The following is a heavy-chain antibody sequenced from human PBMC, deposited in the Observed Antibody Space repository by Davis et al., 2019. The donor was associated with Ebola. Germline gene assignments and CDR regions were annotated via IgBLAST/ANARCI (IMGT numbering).Heavy chain of an antibody. CDR3: AKERPRGVLDY. V-gene: IGHV3-43*02. D-gene: IGHD3-10*01. Sequence: PGGSLRLSCVVSGFTFDDYAMHWVRQAPGKGLEWVSLISADGTTAYYADSVKGRLTISRDSSKNSLFLQMNNLRTEDTAFYYCAKERPRGVLDYWGQGTLVTVSS. J-gene: IGHJ4*02. CDR2: ISADGTTA. CDR1: GFTFDDYA.